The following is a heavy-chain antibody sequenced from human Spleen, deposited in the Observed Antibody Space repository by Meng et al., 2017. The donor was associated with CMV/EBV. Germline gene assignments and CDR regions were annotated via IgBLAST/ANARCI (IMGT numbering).Heavy chain of an antibody. CDR3: TRDNPWDRGFDP. Sequence: CAASGFNFSAFYMSWIRQAPGKGLEWVSFINSTGTIIYYADSVRGRFTISRDNTKESLYLQMNSLRAEDTAVYYCTRDNPWDRGFDPWGQGTLVTVSS. CDR1: GFNFSAFY. V-gene: IGHV3-11*04. CDR2: INSTGTII. D-gene: IGHD1-14*01. J-gene: IGHJ5*02.